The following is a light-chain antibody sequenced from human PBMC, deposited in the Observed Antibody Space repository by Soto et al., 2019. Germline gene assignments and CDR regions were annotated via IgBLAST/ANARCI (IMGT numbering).Light chain of an antibody. Sequence: QSVLTQPPSASGTPGQRVTIFCSGSSSNIGSNYVYWYQQLPGTAPKLLIYSNNQRPSGVPDRFSGSKSGTSASLAISGLRSEDDADYYCAAWDDSLSGRVFGGGTKLTVL. CDR2: SNN. J-gene: IGLJ3*02. CDR3: AAWDDSLSGRV. V-gene: IGLV1-47*02. CDR1: SSNIGSNY.